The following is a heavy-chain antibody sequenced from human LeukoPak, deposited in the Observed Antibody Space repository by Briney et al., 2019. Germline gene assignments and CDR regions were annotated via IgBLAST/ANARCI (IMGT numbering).Heavy chain of an antibody. CDR2: ISSSSSYI. CDR1: GFTFSSYS. J-gene: IGHJ4*02. CDR3: AREWGYDSSGYSF. Sequence: TGGSLRLSCAASGFTFSSYSMNWVRQAPGKGLEWVSSISSSSSYIYYADSVKGRFTISRDNAKNPPYLQMNSLRAEDTAVYYCAREWGYDSSGYSFGGQGTLVTVSS. V-gene: IGHV3-21*01. D-gene: IGHD3-22*01.